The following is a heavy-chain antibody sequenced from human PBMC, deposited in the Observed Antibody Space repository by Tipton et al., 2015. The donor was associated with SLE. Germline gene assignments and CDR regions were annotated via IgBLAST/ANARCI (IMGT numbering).Heavy chain of an antibody. J-gene: IGHJ5*02. Sequence: SCAASGFTFTSYAMHWVRQAPGQRLEWMGWINAGNGNTKYSQKFQGRVTITRDTSASTAYMELSSLRSEDTAVYYCARDRSDTTMRWFDPWGQGTLVTVSS. CDR3: ARDRSDTTMRWFDP. CDR1: GFTFTSYA. V-gene: IGHV1-3*01. CDR2: INAGNGNT. D-gene: IGHD5-18*01.